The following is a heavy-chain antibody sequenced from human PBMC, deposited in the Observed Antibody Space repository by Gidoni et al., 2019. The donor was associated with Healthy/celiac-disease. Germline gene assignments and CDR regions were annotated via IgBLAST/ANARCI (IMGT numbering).Heavy chain of an antibody. J-gene: IGHJ4*02. V-gene: IGHV3-48*02. D-gene: IGHD3-16*02. Sequence: TASGFTFSSYSMNWVRQAPGKGLEWVSYISSSSSTIYYADSVKGRFTISRDNAKNPLYLQMNSLRDEDTAVYYCARVGGNDYVWGSYRYTLDYWGQGTLVTVSS. CDR1: GFTFSSYS. CDR3: ARVGGNDYVWGSYRYTLDY. CDR2: ISSSSSTI.